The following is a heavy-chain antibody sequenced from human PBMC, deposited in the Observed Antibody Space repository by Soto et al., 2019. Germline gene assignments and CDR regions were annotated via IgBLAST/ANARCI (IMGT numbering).Heavy chain of an antibody. D-gene: IGHD3-22*01. CDR1: GVYISSSSDY. CDR2: IYYSGST. J-gene: IGHJ3*02. V-gene: IGHV4-61*01. CDR3: ARGLISGYYLYDAFDI. Sequence: TSDMLSLTCTVSGVYISSSSDYLSWIRQPPGKGLEWIGYIYYSGSTNYNPSLKSRVTISVDTSKNQFSLKLSSVTAADTAVYYCARGLISGYYLYDAFDIWGQGTMVTVSS.